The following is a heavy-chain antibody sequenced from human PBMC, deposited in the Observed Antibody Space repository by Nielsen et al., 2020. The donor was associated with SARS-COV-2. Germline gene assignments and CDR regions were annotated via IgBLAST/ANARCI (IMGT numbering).Heavy chain of an antibody. J-gene: IGHJ6*02. CDR2: ISYNGGKT. V-gene: IGHV3-64*01. CDR3: AKGFGAGLWGMDV. CDR1: GFTFSNYA. D-gene: IGHD3/OR15-3a*01. Sequence: GESLKISCAASGFTFSNYAMHWVRQAPGKGLEYVSVISYNGGKTYYANPVKGRFTISRDNSKNTLYLQMNSLKAEDTAVYYCAKGFGAGLWGMDVWGQGTTVTVSS.